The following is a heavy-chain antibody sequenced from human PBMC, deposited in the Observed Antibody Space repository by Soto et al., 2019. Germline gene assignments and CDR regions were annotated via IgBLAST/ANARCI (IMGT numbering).Heavy chain of an antibody. J-gene: IGHJ3*02. CDR1: GYTFTSYG. V-gene: IGHV1-18*01. CDR2: ISAYNGNT. D-gene: IGHD3-22*01. CDR3: ARVRKNITMPVVVNSAFDI. Sequence: ASVKVSCKASGYTFTSYGISWVRQAPGQGLEWMGWISAYNGNTNYAQKLQGRVTMTTDTSTSTAYMELRSLRSDDTAVYYCARVRKNITMPVVVNSAFDIWGQGTMVTVSS.